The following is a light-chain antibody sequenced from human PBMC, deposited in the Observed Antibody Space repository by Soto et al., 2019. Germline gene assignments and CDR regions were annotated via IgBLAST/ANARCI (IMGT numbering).Light chain of an antibody. Sequence: QPALTQPASVSGSPGQSITISCTGTSSDVGSYSLLSWYQHHPGKAPKLIIYEDIKGPSGVSNRFSGSKSGNTASLRISGLQAEDEADYYCYTYAGGSTYLFGTGTKVTV. J-gene: IGLJ1*01. V-gene: IGLV2-23*01. CDR2: EDI. CDR3: YTYAGGSTYL. CDR1: SSDVGSYSL.